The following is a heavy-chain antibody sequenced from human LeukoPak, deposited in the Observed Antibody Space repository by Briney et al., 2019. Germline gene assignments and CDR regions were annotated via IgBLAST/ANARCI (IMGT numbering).Heavy chain of an antibody. J-gene: IGHJ4*02. V-gene: IGHV1-2*02. D-gene: IGHD3-22*01. CDR2: INPNSGGT. CDR1: GYTFTGYY. Sequence: GASVKVSCKASGYTFTGYYMHWVRQAPGQGLEWMGWINPNSGGTNYAQKFQGRVTMTRDTSISTAYMELSSLRSEDTAVYYCATLDYYDSSAYYSDYWGQGTLVTVSS. CDR3: ATLDYYDSSAYYSDY.